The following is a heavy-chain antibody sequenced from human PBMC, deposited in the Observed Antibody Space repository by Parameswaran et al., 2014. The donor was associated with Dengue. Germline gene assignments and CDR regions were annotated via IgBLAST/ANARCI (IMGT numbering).Heavy chain of an antibody. J-gene: IGHJ3*02. D-gene: IGHD4-17*01. V-gene: IGHV1-58*01. CDR2: IVVGSGNT. Sequence: WVRQAPGQRLEWIGWIVVGSGNTNYAQKFQERVTITRDMSTSTAYMELSSLRSEDTAVYYCAAPYGDYWLPASDAFDIWGQGTMVTVSS. CDR3: AAPYGDYWLPASDAFDI.